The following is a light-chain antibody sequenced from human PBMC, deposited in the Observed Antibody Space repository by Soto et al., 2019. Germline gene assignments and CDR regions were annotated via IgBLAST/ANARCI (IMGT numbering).Light chain of an antibody. V-gene: IGKV1-39*01. J-gene: IGKJ5*01. CDR1: QSISSY. CDR3: QQSYSTPPIT. Sequence: DIQMTQSTYSLSASVGDRVTITCRASQSISSYLNWYQQKPGKAPKLLIYAASSLQSGVPSRFSGSGSGTDFTLTISSLQPEDFATYYCQQSYSTPPITFGQGTRLEIK. CDR2: AAS.